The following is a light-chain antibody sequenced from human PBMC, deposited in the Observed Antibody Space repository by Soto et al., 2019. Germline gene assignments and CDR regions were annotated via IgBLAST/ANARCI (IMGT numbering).Light chain of an antibody. CDR3: QQYNSYPWT. V-gene: IGKV1-5*01. Sequence: DIQMTQSPSTLSASVGDRVTITCRASQSISSWLAWYQQKPGKAPKLLIYDASSLESGVPSRFSVSGSGTEFTLAISSLQPDDCAPYYGQQYNSYPWTFGQGTKVEIK. J-gene: IGKJ1*01. CDR2: DAS. CDR1: QSISSW.